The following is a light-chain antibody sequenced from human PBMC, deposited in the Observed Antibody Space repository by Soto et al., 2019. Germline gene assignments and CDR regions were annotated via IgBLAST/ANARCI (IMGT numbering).Light chain of an antibody. CDR1: QGIRSA. V-gene: IGKV1-6*01. CDR3: LLDFSYFWA. Sequence: AIQLTQSPSSLPASVGVRVTITCWASQGIRSALGWYQQKPGKVPKLLIYAASTLQSGVPSRYSGSGSGTDFTLTISSLQPEDFATYYCLLDFSYFWAFGQGTKVDIK. CDR2: AAS. J-gene: IGKJ1*01.